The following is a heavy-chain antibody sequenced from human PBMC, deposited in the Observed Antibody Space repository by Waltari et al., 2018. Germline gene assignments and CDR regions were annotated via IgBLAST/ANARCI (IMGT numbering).Heavy chain of an antibody. CDR3: ASTMYSSSWYTDY. CDR1: GYSISSRYY. D-gene: IGHD6-13*01. J-gene: IGHJ4*02. CDR2: IYHSGST. Sequence: QVQLQESGPGLVQPSETLSLTCAVSGYSISSRYYWGWIRQPPGKGLEWIGSIYHSGSTYYNPSLKSRVTISVDTSKNQFSLKLSSVTAADTAVYYCASTMYSSSWYTDYWGQGTLVTVSS. V-gene: IGHV4-38-2*01.